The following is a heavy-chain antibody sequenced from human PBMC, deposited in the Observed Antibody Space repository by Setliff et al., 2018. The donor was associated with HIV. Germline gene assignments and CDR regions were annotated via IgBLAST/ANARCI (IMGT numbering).Heavy chain of an antibody. D-gene: IGHD3-3*01. V-gene: IGHV4-38-2*02. J-gene: IGHJ3*02. Sequence: SETLSLTCTVTGYSISSGYYWAWIRHPPGKGLGWIGYIYHAGNTYCNPSLRSRVTISVDTSKNHFSLKLTSETAADTAIYYCARPLTTSYNFWGDAFAIWGQGTMVTVSS. CDR1: GYSISSGYY. CDR3: ARPLTTSYNFWGDAFAI. CDR2: IYHAGNT.